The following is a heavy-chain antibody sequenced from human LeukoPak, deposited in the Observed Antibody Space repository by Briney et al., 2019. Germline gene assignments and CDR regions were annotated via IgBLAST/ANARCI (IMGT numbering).Heavy chain of an antibody. CDR2: INYSGNT. Sequence: SETLSLTCAVSGASISSSYWSWIRQPPGKGLEWIGYINYSGNTKYNPSLESRVTISVDASNNQFSLRLSSVTAADTAFYYCARGYYDSRGYSNTFDIWGQGTLVTISS. CDR1: GASISSSY. D-gene: IGHD3-22*01. J-gene: IGHJ3*02. CDR3: ARGYYDSRGYSNTFDI. V-gene: IGHV4-59*01.